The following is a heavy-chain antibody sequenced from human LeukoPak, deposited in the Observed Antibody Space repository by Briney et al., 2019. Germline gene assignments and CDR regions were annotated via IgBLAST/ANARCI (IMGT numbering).Heavy chain of an antibody. Sequence: PGGSLRLSCAASGFTFSSYAMSWVRRAPGKGLEWVSTISGGGVTTYYADSVKGRLTISRDNSKNTVSLQMNSLRDDDTAVYFCARESPVAAVGRSWFDPWGQGTLVTVSS. CDR2: ISGGGVTT. V-gene: IGHV3-23*01. CDR1: GFTFSSYA. CDR3: ARESPVAAVGRSWFDP. J-gene: IGHJ5*02. D-gene: IGHD6-13*01.